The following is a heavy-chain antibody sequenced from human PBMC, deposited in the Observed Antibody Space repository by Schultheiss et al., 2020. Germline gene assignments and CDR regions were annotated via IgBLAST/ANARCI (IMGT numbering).Heavy chain of an antibody. J-gene: IGHJ4*02. CDR2: INPSGGST. CDR1: GYTFTGYY. CDR3: ARTDDFWSGYYLGPLSFYFDY. Sequence: ASVKVYCKASGYTFTGYYIHWVRQAPGQGLEWMGIINPSGGSTSYAQKFQGRVTITRDTSASTAYMELSSLRSEDTAVYYCARTDDFWSGYYLGPLSFYFDYWGQGTLVTVSS. D-gene: IGHD3-3*01. V-gene: IGHV1-46*01.